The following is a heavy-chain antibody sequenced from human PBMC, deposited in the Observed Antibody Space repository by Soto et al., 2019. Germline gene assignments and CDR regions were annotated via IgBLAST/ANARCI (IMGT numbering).Heavy chain of an antibody. J-gene: IGHJ4*02. CDR3: AKVVFGSASSSWYYFDY. D-gene: IGHD6-13*01. CDR1: GFTFSSYG. V-gene: IGHV3-30*18. Sequence: HPGGSLRLSCAASGFTFSSYGMHWVRQAPGKGLEWVAVISYDGSNKYYADSVKGRFTISRDNSKNTLYLQMNSLRAEDTAVYYCAKVVFGSASSSWYYFDYWGQGTLVTVSS. CDR2: ISYDGSNK.